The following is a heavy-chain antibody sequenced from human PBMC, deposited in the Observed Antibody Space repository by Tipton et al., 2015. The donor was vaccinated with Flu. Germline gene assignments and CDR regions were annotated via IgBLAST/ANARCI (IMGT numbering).Heavy chain of an antibody. CDR1: GFTFSSYA. V-gene: IGHV3-23*01. CDR2: ISGSGGST. D-gene: IGHD5-12*01. J-gene: IGHJ4*03. Sequence: GSLRLSCAASGFTFSSYAMSWVRQAPGKGLEWVSAISGSGGSTYYADSVKGRFTISRDNSKNTLYLQMNSLRAEDTAVYYCAKRGVATIKLSQKETPLGYFDSWAQGTLVRVSS. CDR3: AKRGVATIKLSQKETPLGYFDS.